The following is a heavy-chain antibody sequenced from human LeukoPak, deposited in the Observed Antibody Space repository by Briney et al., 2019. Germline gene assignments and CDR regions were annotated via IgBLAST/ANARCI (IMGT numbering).Heavy chain of an antibody. D-gene: IGHD3-9*01. V-gene: IGHV4-4*02. J-gene: IGHJ4*02. Sequence: PSETLSLTCAVSGVSINSSEWWIWVRPPPGQGLEWIGEIHRAGRTMYNPSLKSRVTISMDYSKNQFSLKLTSVTAADTAIYYCGKTDIYFNPIDYWGPGSLVTVSS. CDR1: GVSINSSEW. CDR2: IHRAGRT. CDR3: GKTDIYFNPIDY.